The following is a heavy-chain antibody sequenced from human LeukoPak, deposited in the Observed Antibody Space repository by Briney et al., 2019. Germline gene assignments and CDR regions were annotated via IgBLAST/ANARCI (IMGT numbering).Heavy chain of an antibody. CDR1: GFTFSSYG. CDR2: IWYDGSNK. D-gene: IGHD6-6*01. CDR3: ARDSSSEGMDV. J-gene: IGHJ6*02. Sequence: GGSLRLSCAASGFTFSSYGMHWVRQAPGKGLEWVAVIWYDGSNKYYADSVKGRFTISRDNSKNTLYLQMNSLRSEDTAVYYCARDSSSEGMDVWGQGTTVTVSS. V-gene: IGHV3-33*01.